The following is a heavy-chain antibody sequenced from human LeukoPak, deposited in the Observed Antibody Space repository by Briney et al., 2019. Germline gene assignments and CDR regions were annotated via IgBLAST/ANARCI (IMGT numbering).Heavy chain of an antibody. V-gene: IGHV7-4-1*02. CDR3: ARSGGSGSYYARYYYYYMDV. Sequence: GASVKVSCKASGYTFTSYAMNWVRQAPGQGLEGMGWINTNTGNPTYAQGFTGRFVFSLDTSVSTAYLQISSLKAEDTAVYYCARSGGSGSYYARYYYYYMDVWGKGTTVTVSS. CDR1: GYTFTSYA. J-gene: IGHJ6*03. CDR2: INTNTGNP. D-gene: IGHD3-10*01.